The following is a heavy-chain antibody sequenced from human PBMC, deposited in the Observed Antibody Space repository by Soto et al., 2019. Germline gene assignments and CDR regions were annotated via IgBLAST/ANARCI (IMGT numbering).Heavy chain of an antibody. V-gene: IGHV4-31*03. D-gene: IGHD3-10*01. CDR2: IYYSGST. CDR3: ARSMVRGVISFDY. CDR1: GGSISSGGYY. Sequence: SETLSLTCTVSGGSISSGGYYWSWIRQHPGKGLEWIGYIYYSGSTYYNPSLKSRVTISVDTSKNQFSLKLSSVTAADTAVYYCARSMVRGVISFDYWGQGTLVTVSS. J-gene: IGHJ4*02.